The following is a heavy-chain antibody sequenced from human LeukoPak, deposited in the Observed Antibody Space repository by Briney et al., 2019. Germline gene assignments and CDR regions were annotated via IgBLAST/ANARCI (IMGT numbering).Heavy chain of an antibody. D-gene: IGHD3-3*01. CDR2: ISSSGSTI. V-gene: IGHV3-11*04. Sequence: GGSLRLSCAASGFTFSDYYMSWIRQAPGKGLEWVSYISSSGSTIYYADSVKGRFTISRDNAKNSLYLQMNSLRAEDTAVYYCARAPEWLLYYYYYMDVWGKGTTVTVSS. CDR3: ARAPEWLLYYYYYMDV. CDR1: GFTFSDYY. J-gene: IGHJ6*03.